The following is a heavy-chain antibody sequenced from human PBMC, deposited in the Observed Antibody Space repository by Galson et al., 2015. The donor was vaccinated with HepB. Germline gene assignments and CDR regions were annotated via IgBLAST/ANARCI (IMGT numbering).Heavy chain of an antibody. J-gene: IGHJ2*01. CDR2: VSSRGTS. D-gene: IGHD6-13*01. V-gene: IGHV4-4*07. Sequence: LSLTCTVSGDSISNFYWSWIRQSAGKGLEWLGRVSSRGTSNYNPSLKSRVTMSMDTSKRQLSLRLRSVGAADTAVYYCARDAWAEAGSYWYFVAWGRGTLVTVSS. CDR3: ARDAWAEAGSYWYFVA. CDR1: GDSISNFY.